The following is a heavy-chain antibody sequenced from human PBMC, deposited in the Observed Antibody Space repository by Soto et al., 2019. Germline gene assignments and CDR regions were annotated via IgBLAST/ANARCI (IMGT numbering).Heavy chain of an antibody. CDR1: GYTFTSYV. CDR2: ISTYNGNT. V-gene: IGHV1-18*04. Sequence: ASVKVSCKASGYTFTSYVIGWVLQAPGQGLEWMGWISTYNGNTNYAQKLQGRVTMTTDTSTGTAYMEVRSLRSDDTAVYYCATLTYTSGLDYWGQGTLVTVSS. D-gene: IGHD6-19*01. CDR3: ATLTYTSGLDY. J-gene: IGHJ4*02.